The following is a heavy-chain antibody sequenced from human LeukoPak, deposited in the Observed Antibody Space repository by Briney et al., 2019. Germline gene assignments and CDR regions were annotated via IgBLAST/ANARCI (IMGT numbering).Heavy chain of an antibody. V-gene: IGHV4-38-2*02. D-gene: IGHD6-13*01. CDR2: IYHSGST. J-gene: IGHJ4*02. CDR3: ARYTISPTYYFDY. Sequence: SETLSLTCTVSGYSISSNYYWGWIRQPPGKGLEWIGNIYHSGSTYYSPSLKSRVTISIDTSKNRFSLNLTSVTAADTAVYYCARYTISPTYYFDYWGQGTLVTVSS. CDR1: GYSISSNYY.